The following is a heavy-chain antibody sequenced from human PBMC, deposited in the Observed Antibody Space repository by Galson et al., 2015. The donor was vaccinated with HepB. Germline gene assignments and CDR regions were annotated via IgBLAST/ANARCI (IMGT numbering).Heavy chain of an antibody. V-gene: IGHV1-46*01. D-gene: IGHD4-17*01. CDR3: AREGKGYGDYDAFDI. Sequence: SVKVSCKASGGTFSSYAVNWVRQAPGQGLEWMGIINPSGGSTSYAQKFQGRVTMTRDTSTSTVYMELSSLRSEDTAVYYCAREGKGYGDYDAFDIWGQGTMVTVSS. J-gene: IGHJ3*02. CDR1: GGTFSSYA. CDR2: INPSGGST.